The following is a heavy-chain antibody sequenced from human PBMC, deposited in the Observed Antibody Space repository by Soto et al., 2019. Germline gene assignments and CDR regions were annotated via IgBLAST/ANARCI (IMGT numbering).Heavy chain of an antibody. CDR1: GFTFSSYG. J-gene: IGHJ6*02. CDR3: ARETRYYDFWSGYYTRYYYYGMDV. CDR2: IWYDGSNK. Sequence: TGGSLRLSCAASGFTFSSYGMHWVRQAPGKGLEWVAVIWYDGSNKYYADSVKGRFTISRDNSRNTLYLQMNSLRAEDTAVYYCARETRYYDFWSGYYTRYYYYGMDVWGQGTTVTVSS. D-gene: IGHD3-3*01. V-gene: IGHV3-33*01.